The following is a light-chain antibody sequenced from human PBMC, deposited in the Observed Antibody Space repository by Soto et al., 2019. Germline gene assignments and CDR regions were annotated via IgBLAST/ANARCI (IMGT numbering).Light chain of an antibody. CDR3: QQYNNWAPIT. CDR2: GAS. Sequence: EIVMTQSPATLSVSPGERANLSCRASQSVSSNLAWYQQKPGQAPRLLIYGASTRATGIPARFSGSGSGTEFTLTISSLQSEDFAVYYCQQYNNWAPITFGQETRLGIK. V-gene: IGKV3-15*01. J-gene: IGKJ5*01. CDR1: QSVSSN.